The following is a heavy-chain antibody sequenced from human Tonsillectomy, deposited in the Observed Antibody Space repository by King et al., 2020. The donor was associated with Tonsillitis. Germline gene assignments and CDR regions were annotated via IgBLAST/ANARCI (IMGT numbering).Heavy chain of an antibody. Sequence: VQLQQWGAGLLKPSEALSLTCAVYGGSFSGYYWSWIRQPPGKGLEWIGEINHSGSTNYNPSLKSRVTISVDTSKNQFSLKLSSVTAADTAVYYCARGYSSSWRRSLTRGGDYWGQGTLVTVSS. J-gene: IGHJ4*02. CDR2: INHSGST. CDR1: GGSFSGYY. CDR3: ARGYSSSWRRSLTRGGDY. V-gene: IGHV4-34*01. D-gene: IGHD6-6*01.